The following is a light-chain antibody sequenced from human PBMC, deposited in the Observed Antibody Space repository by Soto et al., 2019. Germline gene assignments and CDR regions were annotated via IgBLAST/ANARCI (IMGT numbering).Light chain of an antibody. J-gene: IGLJ3*02. CDR3: QTWGTGIGV. CDR2: VISDGSH. Sequence: QLVLTQSPSASASLGASVNLTCSLDRGHNYYAIAWHQQQPERGPRFLMKVISDGSHSRGDGIPDRFSGSSSGAERYLTISSLQSEDEGDYYCQTWGTGIGVFGGGTKLTVL. V-gene: IGLV4-69*02. CDR1: RGHNYYA.